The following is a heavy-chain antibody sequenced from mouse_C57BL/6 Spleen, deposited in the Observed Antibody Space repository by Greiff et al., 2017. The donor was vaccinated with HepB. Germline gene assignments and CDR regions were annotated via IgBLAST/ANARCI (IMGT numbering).Heavy chain of an antibody. D-gene: IGHD2-4*01. CDR1: GFSLTSYG. V-gene: IGHV2-2*01. CDR3: ARNRGLRLYWYFDV. J-gene: IGHJ1*03. CDR2: IWSGGST. Sequence: VKLMESGPGLVQPSQSLSITCTVSGFSLTSYGVHWVRQSPGKGLEWLGVIWSGGSTDYNAAFISRLSISKDNSKSQVFFKMNSLQADDTAIYYCARNRGLRLYWYFDVWGTGTTVTVSS.